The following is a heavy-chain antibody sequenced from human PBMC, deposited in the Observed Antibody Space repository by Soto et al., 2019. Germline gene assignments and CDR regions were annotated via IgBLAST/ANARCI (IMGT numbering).Heavy chain of an antibody. V-gene: IGHV4-31*03. Sequence: SVTMSLTCTVSGGYISSGVYYWTWISKHPGKGLEWIGYNYYSGITYYNPSLKSRVTISLDTSKNQFSLKLSSVTAADTAVYYCARGSSIAGLYYGMDVWGQGTTVTVSS. CDR1: GGYISSGVYY. D-gene: IGHD6-6*01. CDR3: ARGSSIAGLYYGMDV. CDR2: NYYSGIT. J-gene: IGHJ6*02.